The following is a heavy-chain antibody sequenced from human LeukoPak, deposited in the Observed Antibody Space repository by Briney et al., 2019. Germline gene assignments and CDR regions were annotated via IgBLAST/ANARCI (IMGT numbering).Heavy chain of an antibody. CDR1: GFTFDDYA. D-gene: IGHD5-24*01. CDR2: ISWDGGTK. V-gene: IGHV3-9*01. J-gene: IGHJ4*02. CDR3: AKEGEDGDEQFHPIDS. Sequence: GGSLRLSCVASGFTFDDYALHWVRQAPGRGLEWVSGISWDGGTKGYADSVRGRSTISRDNTKNSQYLQMNSLRPEDTALYYCAKEGEDGDEQFHPIDSWGQGILVTVSS.